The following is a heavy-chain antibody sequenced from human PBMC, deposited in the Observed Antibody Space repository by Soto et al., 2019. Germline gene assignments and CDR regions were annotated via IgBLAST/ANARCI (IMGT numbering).Heavy chain of an antibody. Sequence: QVHLVQSGAEVKKPGASVKVSCKASGYPFTSYAITWVRQAPGQGLEWMGWISAHNGNTDYAQKLQGRVIVTRDTSTSTAYKELRSLISDDTAVYYSARGRYGDYWGQGDLVTVSS. CDR2: ISAHNGNT. CDR3: ARGRYGDY. CDR1: GYPFTSYA. J-gene: IGHJ4*02. V-gene: IGHV1-18*01. D-gene: IGHD1-1*01.